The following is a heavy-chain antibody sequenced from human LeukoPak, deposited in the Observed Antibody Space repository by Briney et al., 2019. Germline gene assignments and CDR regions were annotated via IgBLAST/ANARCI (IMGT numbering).Heavy chain of an antibody. Sequence: SETLSLTCTVSGGSISSFYWSWIRQPPGKGLEWIGYIYYTGSTNYNSSLKSRVTISVDTSKNQFSLNLTSVTAADTAVFYCARGESAGWYNYYYYMDVWGKGTTVTVSS. CDR1: GGSISSFY. D-gene: IGHD6-19*01. J-gene: IGHJ6*03. CDR3: ARGESAGWYNYYYYMDV. CDR2: IYYTGST. V-gene: IGHV4-59*13.